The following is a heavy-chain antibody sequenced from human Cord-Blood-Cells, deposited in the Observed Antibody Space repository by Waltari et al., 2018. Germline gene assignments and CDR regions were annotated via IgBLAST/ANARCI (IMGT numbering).Heavy chain of an antibody. CDR2: IIPILGIA. CDR3: AREDSSSWYYFDY. J-gene: IGHJ4*02. CDR1: GGTFSSYT. D-gene: IGHD6-13*01. Sequence: QVQLVQSGAEVKKPGSSVKVSCKASGGTFSSYTISWVGQAPGQGLEWMGRIIPILGIANYAQKFQGRVTITADKSTSTAYMELSSLRSEDTAVYYCAREDSSSWYYFDYWGQGTLVTVSS. V-gene: IGHV1-69*08.